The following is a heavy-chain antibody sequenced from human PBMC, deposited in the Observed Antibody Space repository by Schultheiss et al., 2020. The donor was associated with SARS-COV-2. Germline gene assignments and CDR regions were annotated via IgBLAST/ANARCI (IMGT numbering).Heavy chain of an antibody. Sequence: SETLSLTCAVYGGSFSGYYWSWIRQPPGKGLEWIGEINHSGSTNYNPSLKSRVTISVDTSKNQFSLKLSSVTAADTAVYYCARGALLQYFDYWGQGTGVTVSS. V-gene: IGHV4-34*01. CDR3: ARGALLQYFDY. J-gene: IGHJ4*02. D-gene: IGHD2/OR15-2a*01. CDR2: INHSGST. CDR1: GGSFSGYY.